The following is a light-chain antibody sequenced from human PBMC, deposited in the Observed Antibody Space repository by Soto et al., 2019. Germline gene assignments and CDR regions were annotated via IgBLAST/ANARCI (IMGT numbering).Light chain of an antibody. J-gene: IGLJ1*01. CDR3: CSSAGGGTYV. V-gene: IGLV2-14*01. Sequence: QSALIQPASVSGSPGQSITISCTGTSSDVGGYNYVSWYQQHPSKAPKLMIYDVNNRPSGVSNRFSGSKSGNTASLTISGLQAEDEADYYCCSSAGGGTYVFGTGTKVTVL. CDR1: SSDVGGYNY. CDR2: DVN.